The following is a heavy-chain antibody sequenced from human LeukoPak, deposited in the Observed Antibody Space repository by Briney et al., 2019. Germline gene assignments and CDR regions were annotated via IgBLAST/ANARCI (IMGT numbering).Heavy chain of an antibody. CDR3: ARGGQGDGYSADEAFDV. CDR1: GDSVVSNSTA. Sequence: SQTLSLTCVISGDSVVSNSTACNWIRQSPSRGLEWLGRTYYRSKWYNDYAVSVKSRIIINPDTSKNQFSLQLNSVTPEDTAVYYCARGGQGDGYSADEAFDVWGQGTMVTVSS. V-gene: IGHV6-1*01. D-gene: IGHD5-24*01. J-gene: IGHJ3*01. CDR2: TYYRSKWYN.